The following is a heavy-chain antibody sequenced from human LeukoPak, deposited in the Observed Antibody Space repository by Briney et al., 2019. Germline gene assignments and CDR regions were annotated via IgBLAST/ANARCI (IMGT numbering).Heavy chain of an antibody. Sequence: GGSLRLSCAASGFTFSSYWMYWVRQAPGKGLVWVSRINSDESSTSYADSVKGRFTISRDNAKNTLYLQMNSLRAEDTAVYYCAREKREAYSYGLDYWGQGTLVTVSS. V-gene: IGHV3-74*01. CDR3: AREKREAYSYGLDY. J-gene: IGHJ4*02. CDR2: INSDESST. CDR1: GFTFSSYW. D-gene: IGHD5-18*01.